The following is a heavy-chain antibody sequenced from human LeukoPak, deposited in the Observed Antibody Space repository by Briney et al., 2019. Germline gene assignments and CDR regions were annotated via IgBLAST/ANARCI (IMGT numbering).Heavy chain of an antibody. V-gene: IGHV4-59*01. Sequence: SETLSLTCTVSGGSISSYYWSWIRQPPGKGLEWIGYIYYRGSTNYNPALKSRVTISVHASKNQFSLKLSAVTAADTAVYYCAGGIAVAGIPSWGQGTLVTVSS. CDR2: IYYRGST. J-gene: IGHJ5*02. CDR3: AGGIAVAGIPS. CDR1: GGSISSYY. D-gene: IGHD6-19*01.